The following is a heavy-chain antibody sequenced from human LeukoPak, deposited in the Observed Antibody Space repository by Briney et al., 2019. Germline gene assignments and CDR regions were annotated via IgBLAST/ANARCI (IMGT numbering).Heavy chain of an antibody. Sequence: VASVKVSCKVSGYTLTELSMHWVRQAPGKGLEWMGGFDPEDGETIYAQKFQGRVTMTEDTSTSTAYMELRSLRSDDTAVYYCARWAPSSSWYPYDYWGQGTLVTVSS. J-gene: IGHJ4*02. CDR1: GYTLTELS. CDR2: FDPEDGET. V-gene: IGHV1-24*01. D-gene: IGHD6-13*01. CDR3: ARWAPSSSWYPYDY.